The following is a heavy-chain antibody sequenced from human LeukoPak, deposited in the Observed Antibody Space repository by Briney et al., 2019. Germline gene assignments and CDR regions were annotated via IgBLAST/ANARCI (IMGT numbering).Heavy chain of an antibody. Sequence: SGGSLRLSCAASGFTFSSYWMSWVRQAPGKGLEWVANINQDGGEKYYEDSVRGRFTISRDNAKKSLYLQMNSLRAEDRAVYYCVRILWGLLDYWGQGTLVTVSS. D-gene: IGHD2-21*01. V-gene: IGHV3-7*03. CDR1: GFTFSSYW. CDR2: INQDGGEK. J-gene: IGHJ4*02. CDR3: VRILWGLLDY.